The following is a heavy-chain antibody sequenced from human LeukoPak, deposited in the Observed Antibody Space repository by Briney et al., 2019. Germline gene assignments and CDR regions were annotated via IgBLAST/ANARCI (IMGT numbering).Heavy chain of an antibody. CDR3: ARGGGYSDY. CDR2: ISYDGSNK. D-gene: IGHD2-15*01. CDR1: GFTFSRFA. V-gene: IGHV3-30-3*01. Sequence: GGSLRLSCAASGFTFSRFAMSWVRQAPGKGLEWVAVISYDGSNKYYADSVKGRFTISRDNSKNTLYLQMNSLRAEDTAVYYCARGGGYSDYWGQGTLVTVSS. J-gene: IGHJ4*02.